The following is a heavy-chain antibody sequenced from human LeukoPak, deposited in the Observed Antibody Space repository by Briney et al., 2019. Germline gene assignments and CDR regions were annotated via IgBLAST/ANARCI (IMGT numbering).Heavy chain of an antibody. D-gene: IGHD3-3*02. CDR2: VNPNSGGT. CDR1: GYTFTGYY. V-gene: IGHV1-2*02. J-gene: IGHJ3*02. CDR3: ARETPLASRAFDI. Sequence: ASVKVSFKASGYTFTGYYMHWVRQAPRQGLEWMGWVNPNSGGTNFAQRFQGRVTMTRDTSISTAYMELSRLRSDDTAVYYCARETPLASRAFDIWGQGTMVTVSS.